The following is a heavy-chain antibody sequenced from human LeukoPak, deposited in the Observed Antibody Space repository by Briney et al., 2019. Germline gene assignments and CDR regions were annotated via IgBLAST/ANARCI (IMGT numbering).Heavy chain of an antibody. Sequence: HPGGSLRLSCAASGFIFSSYWMHWVRQGPGKGLVWVSRINSDGSITYYADSVKGRFTISRDNAKNTLYLQMNSLRAEDTAVYYCARGYCSGGSCFGIDPWGQGTLVTVSS. CDR2: INSDGSIT. J-gene: IGHJ5*02. V-gene: IGHV3-74*01. CDR3: ARGYCSGGSCFGIDP. D-gene: IGHD2-15*01. CDR1: GFIFSSYW.